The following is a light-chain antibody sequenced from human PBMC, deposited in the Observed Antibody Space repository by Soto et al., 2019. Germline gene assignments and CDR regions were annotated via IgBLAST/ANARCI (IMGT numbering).Light chain of an antibody. V-gene: IGLV2-14*01. Sequence: LTQPASVSGSPGQSITISCTGTSSDVGGYNYVSWYQQHPGKAPKLMIYEVSNRPSGVSNRFSGSKSGNTASLTISGLQAEDEADYYCSSYTSSSTLGFGTGTKVTVL. J-gene: IGLJ1*01. CDR2: EVS. CDR1: SSDVGGYNY. CDR3: SSYTSSSTLG.